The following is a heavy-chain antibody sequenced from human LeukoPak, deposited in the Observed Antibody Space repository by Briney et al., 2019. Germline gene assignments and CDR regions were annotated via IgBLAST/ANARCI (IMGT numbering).Heavy chain of an antibody. CDR2: INSDGSRT. Sequence: PGGSLRLSCAASGFTFSSYWMHWVRQAPGKGLVRVSGINSDGSRTTYADSVKGRFTISRDNAKNTLYLQMNSLRAEDTAVYYCARDPHCSSSICSTGSWSDPWGQGTLVTVSS. CDR1: GFTFSSYW. V-gene: IGHV3-74*01. J-gene: IGHJ5*02. CDR3: ARDPHCSSSICSTGSWSDP. D-gene: IGHD2-2*02.